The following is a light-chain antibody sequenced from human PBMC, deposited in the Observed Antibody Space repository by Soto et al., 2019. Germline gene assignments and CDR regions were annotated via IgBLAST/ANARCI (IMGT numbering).Light chain of an antibody. CDR2: AAS. J-gene: IGKJ1*01. CDR1: QIISSY. Sequence: DIQMTQSPSSLSASVGDRVIITCRASQIISSYLNWYQQKPGKAPKLLIYAASSLQSGVPSRFSGSGSGTDFTLTISSLQPDAFETYYCQHYNSYSEAFGQGTKVDIK. CDR3: QHYNSYSEA. V-gene: IGKV1-39*01.